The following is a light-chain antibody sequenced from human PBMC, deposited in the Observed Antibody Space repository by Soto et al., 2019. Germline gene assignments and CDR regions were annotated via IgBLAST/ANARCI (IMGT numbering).Light chain of an antibody. Sequence: EIVLTQSPATLSLSPGERATLSCRASQSVSTYLAWYQQKPGQAPRLLIYDASKRATGIPARFSGSGSGTDFTLTISSLESEDFAVYYCQEGSNWPPPITFGQGTRLEI. CDR3: QEGSNWPPPIT. CDR2: DAS. V-gene: IGKV3-11*01. CDR1: QSVSTY. J-gene: IGKJ5*01.